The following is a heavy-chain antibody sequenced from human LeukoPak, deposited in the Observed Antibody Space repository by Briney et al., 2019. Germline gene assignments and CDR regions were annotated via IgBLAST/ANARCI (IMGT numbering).Heavy chain of an antibody. V-gene: IGHV4-59*01. D-gene: IGHD3-9*01. CDR1: GDSIRNYY. CDR2: IYYSGST. CDR3: ARGTVRSFDWFD. Sequence: SETLSLTCTVSGDSIRNYYWNWIRQPPGKGLEWIGYIYYSGSTSYNPSLKSRVTTSVGTSRDHFSLKLSSVTAADTAVYYCARGTVRSFDWFDWGQGTLVTVSS. J-gene: IGHJ4*02.